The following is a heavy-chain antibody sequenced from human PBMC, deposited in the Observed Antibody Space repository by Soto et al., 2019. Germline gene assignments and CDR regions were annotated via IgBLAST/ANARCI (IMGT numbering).Heavy chain of an antibody. CDR3: ATSDGSGRRAFEY. CDR2: INPILSMS. D-gene: IGHD3-10*01. J-gene: IGHJ4*02. V-gene: IGHV1-69*02. CDR1: GDTFSFYT. Sequence: QVQLVQSGVEVKKPGSSVKVSCKASGDTFSFYTINWVRQAPGLGLEWMGRINPILSMSNYAQKFQGRVTISADKATSTADRERSSLRSEDTAMDYCATSDGSGRRAFEYWGQGALVTVSS.